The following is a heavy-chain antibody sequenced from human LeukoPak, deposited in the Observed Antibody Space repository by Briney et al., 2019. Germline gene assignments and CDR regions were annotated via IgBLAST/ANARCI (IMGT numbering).Heavy chain of an antibody. CDR2: IRYDGSNK. V-gene: IGHV3-30*02. J-gene: IGHJ4*02. D-gene: IGHD4-17*01. Sequence: GGSLRLSCAASGFTFSSYGMHWVRQAPGKGLEWVAFIRYDGSNKYYADSVKGRFTISRDNSKNTLYLQMNSLRAEDTAVYYCARESLREGYGDYEDYWGQGTLVTVSS. CDR1: GFTFSSYG. CDR3: ARESLREGYGDYEDY.